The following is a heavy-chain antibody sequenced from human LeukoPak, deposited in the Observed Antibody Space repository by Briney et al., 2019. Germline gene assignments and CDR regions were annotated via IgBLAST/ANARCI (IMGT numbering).Heavy chain of an antibody. Sequence: ALVKVSCKASGYTFTSYDINWVRQATGQGLEWMGWMSPNSGNTGYAQKFQGRVTMTRNTSISTAYMELSSLRSEDTAVYYCARLGYCSSTSCLRLDYWGQGTLVTVSS. CDR1: GYTFTSYD. CDR3: ARLGYCSSTSCLRLDY. V-gene: IGHV1-8*01. D-gene: IGHD2-2*01. CDR2: MSPNSGNT. J-gene: IGHJ4*02.